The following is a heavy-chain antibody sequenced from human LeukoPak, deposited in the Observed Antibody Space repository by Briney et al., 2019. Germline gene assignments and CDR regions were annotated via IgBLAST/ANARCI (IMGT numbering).Heavy chain of an antibody. Sequence: SETLSLTCTVSGGSISSSDYYWGWIRQPPGKGLEWIGSMYHSGNTYYNPSLKSRVTISVDTSKNQLSLKLSSVTAADTAVYYCARRYYYDSSGYYSHWGQGTLVTVSS. D-gene: IGHD3-22*01. V-gene: IGHV4-39*01. J-gene: IGHJ4*02. CDR1: GGSISSSDYY. CDR2: MYHSGNT. CDR3: ARRYYYDSSGYYSH.